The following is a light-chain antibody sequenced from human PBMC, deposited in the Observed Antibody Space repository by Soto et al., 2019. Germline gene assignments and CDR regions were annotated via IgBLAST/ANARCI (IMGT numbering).Light chain of an antibody. CDR1: QSVSNSY. Sequence: EIVLTQSPGTLSLSPGERATLSCRASQSVSNSYLAWYQQKPGQAPRLLMYGASNRATGIPDRFSGSGSETDFTLTISRLEPEDFAVYYCQQYGSSGTFGQGTKVDIK. CDR3: QQYGSSGT. J-gene: IGKJ1*01. CDR2: GAS. V-gene: IGKV3-20*01.